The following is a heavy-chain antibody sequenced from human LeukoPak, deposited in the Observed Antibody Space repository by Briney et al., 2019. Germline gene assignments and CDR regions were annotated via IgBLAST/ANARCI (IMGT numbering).Heavy chain of an antibody. CDR3: ARGGGYLYYFDY. J-gene: IGHJ4*02. D-gene: IGHD5-12*01. CDR1: GGSISSYY. CDR2: IYYSGST. V-gene: IGHV4-59*01. Sequence: PSETLSLTCTVSGGSISSYYWSWIRQPPGKGLEWIGYIYYSGSTNYNPSLKSRVTISVDTSKNQFSLKLGSVTAADTAVYYCARGGGYLYYFDYWGQGTLVTVSS.